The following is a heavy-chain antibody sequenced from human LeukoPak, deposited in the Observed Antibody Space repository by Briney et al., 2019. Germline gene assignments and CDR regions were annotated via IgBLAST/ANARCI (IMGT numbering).Heavy chain of an antibody. CDR3: VRGYSWSAYRDAFDL. CDR2: IYYSGST. CDR1: GGSMTSYY. J-gene: IGHJ3*01. Sequence: SETLSLTCNVSGGSMTSYYWSWIRQTPEKGLEWIGYIYYSGSTNYNPSLKSRVTISVDTSKNQFSLKVTSVTAADTAVYYCVRGYSWSAYRDAFDLWGPGTTLTVSS. D-gene: IGHD6-13*01. V-gene: IGHV4-59*01.